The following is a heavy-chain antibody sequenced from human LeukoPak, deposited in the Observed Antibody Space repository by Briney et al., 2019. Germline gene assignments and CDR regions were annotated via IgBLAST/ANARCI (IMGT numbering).Heavy chain of an antibody. CDR1: GFSVSSNY. CDR2: IYSGGST. D-gene: IGHD3-16*02. J-gene: IGHJ4*02. CDR3: ASPAVWGELSLRC. V-gene: IGHV3-53*01. Sequence: PGGSLRLSCAASGFSVSSNYMSWVRQAPGKGLEWVSVIYSGGSTYYADSVKGRFTISRDNSKNTLYLRMKSLRAEDTAVYYCASPAVWGELSLRCWGQGTLVTVSS.